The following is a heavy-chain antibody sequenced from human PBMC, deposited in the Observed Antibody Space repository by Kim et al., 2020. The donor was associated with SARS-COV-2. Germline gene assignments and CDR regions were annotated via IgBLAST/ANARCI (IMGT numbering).Heavy chain of an antibody. CDR2: ISHDGRNK. J-gene: IGHJ4*01. CDR3: AKDRSSNGYVEYFFDY. D-gene: IGHD5-18*01. Sequence: GGSLRLSCEASGFAFYDFGMHWVRHTPGKGLEWVAFISHDGRNKNYAESVKGRFTISRDNSKKILYVQMNSLRGEDTATYYCAKDRSSNGYVEYFFDYLG. CDR1: GFAFYDFG. V-gene: IGHV3-30*18.